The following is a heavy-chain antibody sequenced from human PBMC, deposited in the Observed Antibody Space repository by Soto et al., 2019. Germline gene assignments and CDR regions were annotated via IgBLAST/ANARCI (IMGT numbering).Heavy chain of an antibody. J-gene: IGHJ6*02. CDR2: IYYSGST. D-gene: IGHD3-10*01. V-gene: IGHV4-59*01. CDR3: ARDFGGFGELPKNYYYYGMDV. Sequence: SDTLSLTCAVSGGSISSYYWSWIRQPPGKGLEWIGYIYYSGSTNYNPSLKSRVTISVDTSKNQFSLKLSSVTAADTAVYYCARDFGGFGELPKNYYYYGMDVWGQGTTVTVSS. CDR1: GGSISSYY.